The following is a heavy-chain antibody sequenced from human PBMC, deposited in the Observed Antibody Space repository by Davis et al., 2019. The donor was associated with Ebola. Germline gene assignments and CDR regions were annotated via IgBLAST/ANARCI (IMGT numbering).Heavy chain of an antibody. V-gene: IGHV3-7*01. CDR2: IKQDGTEK. CDR1: GFTFSSYS. Sequence: PGGSLRLSCAASGFTFSSYSMNWVRQAPGKGLEWVANIKQDGTEKYYADSVKGRFTISRDNSKNTLYLQMNSLRAEDTAVYYCARGVGVGDYWGQGTLVTVSS. J-gene: IGHJ4*02. D-gene: IGHD1-26*01. CDR3: ARGVGVGDY.